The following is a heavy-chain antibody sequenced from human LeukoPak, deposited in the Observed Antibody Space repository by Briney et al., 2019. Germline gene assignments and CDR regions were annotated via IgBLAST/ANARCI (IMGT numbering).Heavy chain of an antibody. Sequence: GGSLRLSCAASGFTFSNAWMSWVRQAPGKGLEWVSAISGSGGSTYYADSVKGRFTISRDNSKNTLYLQMNSLRAEDTAVYYCAKDMRVGATGWDWYFDLWGRGTLVTVSS. CDR2: ISGSGGST. D-gene: IGHD1-26*01. CDR3: AKDMRVGATGWDWYFDL. V-gene: IGHV3-23*01. CDR1: GFTFSNAW. J-gene: IGHJ2*01.